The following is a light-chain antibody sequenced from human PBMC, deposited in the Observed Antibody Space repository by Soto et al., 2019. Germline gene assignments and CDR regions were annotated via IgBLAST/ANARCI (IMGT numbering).Light chain of an antibody. CDR2: SND. CDR3: AAWDDSLGGQV. V-gene: IGLV1-47*02. Sequence: QSVLTQPPSASGTPGQRVTISCSGSSSNIGSNYVYWYHQLPGMAPKLLVYSNDQRPSGVPDRFSGSKSGTSASLAISWLRSEDEADYYCAAWDDSLGGQVFGTGTKV. CDR1: SSNIGSNY. J-gene: IGLJ1*01.